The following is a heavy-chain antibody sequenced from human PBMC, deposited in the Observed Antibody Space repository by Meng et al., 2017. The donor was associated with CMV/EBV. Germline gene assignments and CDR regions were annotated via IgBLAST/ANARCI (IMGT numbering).Heavy chain of an antibody. D-gene: IGHD6-19*01. J-gene: IGHJ6*02. Sequence: GESLKISCAGSGFSFDNYAMSWVRQAPGKGLEWVSTISGSGGSRYYADSVKGRFTISRDNSKNTLYLQMNSLRTEDTAVYYCAKGVYSSGYYYYGMDVWGQGTTVTV. CDR1: GFSFDNYA. CDR2: ISGSGGSR. CDR3: AKGVYSSGYYYYGMDV. V-gene: IGHV3-23*01.